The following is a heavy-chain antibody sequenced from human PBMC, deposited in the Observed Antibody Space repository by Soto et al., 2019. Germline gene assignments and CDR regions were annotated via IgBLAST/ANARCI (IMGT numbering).Heavy chain of an antibody. CDR2: IWYDGSNK. Sequence: GSLRLSCAASGFTFSSYGMHWVRQAPVKGLEWVAVIWYDGSNKYYADSVKGRFTISRDNSKNTLYLQMNSLRAEDTAVYYCARDVRIAAAAADYWGQGTLVTVSS. J-gene: IGHJ4*02. V-gene: IGHV3-33*01. CDR3: ARDVRIAAAAADY. D-gene: IGHD6-13*01. CDR1: GFTFSSYG.